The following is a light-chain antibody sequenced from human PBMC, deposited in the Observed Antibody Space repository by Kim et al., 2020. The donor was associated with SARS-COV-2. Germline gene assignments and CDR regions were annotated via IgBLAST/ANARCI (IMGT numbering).Light chain of an antibody. CDR2: GAS. CDR1: QSVTSDY. J-gene: IGKJ2*01. V-gene: IGKV3-20*01. Sequence: LAPGESATLSCRASQSVTSDYLAWYQQKPGRPPRLLISGASSRATGIPDRFSGSGSGTDFTLAISRLETEDFAMYYCQQYGNSPYTFGQGTKLEI. CDR3: QQYGNSPYT.